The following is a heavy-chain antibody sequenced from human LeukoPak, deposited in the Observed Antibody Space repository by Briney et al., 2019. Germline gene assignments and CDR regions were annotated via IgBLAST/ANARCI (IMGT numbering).Heavy chain of an antibody. Sequence: AGRSLRLSCAASGFTFSSYAMHWVRQAPGKGLEWVAVISYDGSNKYYADSVKGRFTISRDNSKNTLYLQMNSLRAEDTAVYYCARGYGHIVVVTATIPNYYFDYWGQGTLVTVSS. V-gene: IGHV3-30-3*01. CDR3: ARGYGHIVVVTATIPNYYFDY. CDR1: GFTFSSYA. CDR2: ISYDGSNK. J-gene: IGHJ4*02. D-gene: IGHD2-21*02.